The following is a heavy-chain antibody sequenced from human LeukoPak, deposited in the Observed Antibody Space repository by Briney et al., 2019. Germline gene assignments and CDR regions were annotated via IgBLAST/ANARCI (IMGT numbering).Heavy chain of an antibody. J-gene: IGHJ4*02. CDR1: GFTFSRYG. V-gene: IGHV3-33*01. Sequence: GRSLRLSCAASGFTFSRYGMNWVRQAPGEGLEWVAVIWFDGSNKYYADSVKGRFTISRDNSKNTLYLEMNSLRDEDTAVYYCARTPSSHLWIDYWGQGTLVTVSS. CDR2: IWFDGSNK. CDR3: ARTPSSHLWIDY. D-gene: IGHD5-12*01.